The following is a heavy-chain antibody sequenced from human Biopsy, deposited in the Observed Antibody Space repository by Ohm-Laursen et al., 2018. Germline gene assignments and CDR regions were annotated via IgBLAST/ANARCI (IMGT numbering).Heavy chain of an antibody. CDR2: SIPLFNTA. J-gene: IGHJ2*01. CDR1: GYSFTTYD. CDR3: ARFPLGAYDDSGSYRAVEHWYFDL. Sequence: SVKVSCKASGYSFTTYDVNWVRQAPGQGLEWVGSSIPLFNTANYADKFQGRVTLTADESTTTAYMELSSLRSEDTAIYYCARFPLGAYDDSGSYRAVEHWYFDLWGRGTLVTVSS. V-gene: IGHV1-69*13. D-gene: IGHD3-22*01.